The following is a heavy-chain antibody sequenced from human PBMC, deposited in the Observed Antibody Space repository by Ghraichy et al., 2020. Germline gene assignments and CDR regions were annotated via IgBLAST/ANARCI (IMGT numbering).Heavy chain of an antibody. J-gene: IGHJ4*02. CDR1: GFTFSSYS. Sequence: GESLNISCAASGFTFSSYSMNWVRQAPGKGLEWVSYISSSSSTIYYADSVKGRFTISRDNAKNSLYLQMNSLRDEDTAVYYCARVVSGSYFYWGQGTLVTVSS. V-gene: IGHV3-48*02. CDR2: ISSSSSTI. D-gene: IGHD1-26*01. CDR3: ARVVSGSYFY.